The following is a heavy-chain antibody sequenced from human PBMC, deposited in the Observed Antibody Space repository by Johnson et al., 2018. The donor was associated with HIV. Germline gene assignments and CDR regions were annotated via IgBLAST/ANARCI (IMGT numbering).Heavy chain of an antibody. CDR1: GFTFSSYA. V-gene: IGHV3-30*04. CDR3: ARDGTRYYYDSSGSRGTFDI. J-gene: IGHJ3*02. D-gene: IGHD3-22*01. Sequence: QVQLVESGGGVVQPGRSLRLSCAASGFTFSSYAMHWVRQAPGKGLEWVAVISYDGSNKYYADSVKGRFTISRDNSKNTLYLQINSLRAEDTAVYYCARDGTRYYYDSSGSRGTFDIWGQGTMVTFSS. CDR2: ISYDGSNK.